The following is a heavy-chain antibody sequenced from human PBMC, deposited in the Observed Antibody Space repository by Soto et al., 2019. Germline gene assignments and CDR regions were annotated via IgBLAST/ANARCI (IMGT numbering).Heavy chain of an antibody. CDR1: GFTFSPYT. D-gene: IGHD2-15*01. Sequence: QVQLVESGGGVVQPGRSLRLSCAASGFTFSPYTMHWVRQTPGKGLEWVAVISYDGSDKYYAGSVRGRFTISRDNSKNTLFLQMNSLRAEDTAVYYCAKDRLRVDVWGLGTTVTVSS. CDR3: AKDRLRVDV. CDR2: ISYDGSDK. V-gene: IGHV3-30-3*02. J-gene: IGHJ6*02.